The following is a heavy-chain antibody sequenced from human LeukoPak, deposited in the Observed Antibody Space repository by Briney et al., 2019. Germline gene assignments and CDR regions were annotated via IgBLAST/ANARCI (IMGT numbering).Heavy chain of an antibody. Sequence: PGGSLRLSCVASGFTFSSYSMNWVRQAPGKGLEWVSYISGSSGSIYYADSVRGRFTISRDNAKNSLSLQMNSLRAEDTAVYYCARVDYGGFNFDYWGQGTLVTVST. CDR2: ISGSSGSI. V-gene: IGHV3-48*01. CDR1: GFTFSSYS. CDR3: ARVDYGGFNFDY. J-gene: IGHJ4*02. D-gene: IGHD4-23*01.